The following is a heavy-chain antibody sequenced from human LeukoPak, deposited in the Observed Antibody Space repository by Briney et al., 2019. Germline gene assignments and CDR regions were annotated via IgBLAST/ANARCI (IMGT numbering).Heavy chain of an antibody. V-gene: IGHV4-31*02. CDR1: XY. Sequence: XYXXXXRQHPGKGLEWXGYIYYSGSTYYNPSLKSRVTISVDTSKNQFSLKLSSVTAADTAVYYCARGQEEQPLRPFDIWGQGTMVSVSS. D-gene: IGHD6-25*01. J-gene: IGHJ3*02. CDR3: ARGQEEQPLRPFDI. CDR2: IYYSGST.